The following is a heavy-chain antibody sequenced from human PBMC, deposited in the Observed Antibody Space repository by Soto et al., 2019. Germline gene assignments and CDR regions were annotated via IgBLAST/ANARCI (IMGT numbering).Heavy chain of an antibody. V-gene: IGHV3-23*01. CDR1: GFTFSSYA. J-gene: IGHJ4*02. CDR2: ISGSGGST. D-gene: IGHD3-10*01. Sequence: GGSLRLSCAASGFTFSSYAMSWVRQAPVKGLEWVSAISGSGGSTYYADSVKGRFTISRDNSKNTLYPQMNSLRAEDTAVYYCAKGLGEHKGVFDYWGQGTLVTVSS. CDR3: AKGLGEHKGVFDY.